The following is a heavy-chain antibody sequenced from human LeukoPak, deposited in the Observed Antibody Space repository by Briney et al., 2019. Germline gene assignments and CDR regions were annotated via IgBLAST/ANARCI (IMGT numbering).Heavy chain of an antibody. CDR2: MYYSGST. CDR1: GGSINSSSYY. V-gene: IGHV4-39*01. D-gene: IGHD3-22*01. J-gene: IGHJ4*02. Sequence: SETLSLTCTVSGGSINSSSYYWGWLRQPPGKGLEWIGSMYYSGSTYYNPSLKSRVTISVDTSKNQFSLKLTSVTAGDTAAYYCGLGYYSRFASWGQGTLVTVSS. CDR3: GLGYYSRFAS.